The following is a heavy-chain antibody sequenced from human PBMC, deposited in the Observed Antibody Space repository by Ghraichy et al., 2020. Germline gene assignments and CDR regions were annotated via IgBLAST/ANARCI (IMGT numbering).Heavy chain of an antibody. CDR3: ARDFRYSSRYYASFDI. CDR2: ISYDGNAN. CDR1: GFTFSNYP. Sequence: GESLNISCAASGFTFSNYPMHWVRQAPGKGPEWVSVISYDGNANYYADSVKGRFTISRDNSKNTLYLQMNNLRPEDTAVYYCARDFRYSSRYYASFDIWGQGTMVTVSS. V-gene: IGHV3-30*04. J-gene: IGHJ3*02. D-gene: IGHD6-13*01.